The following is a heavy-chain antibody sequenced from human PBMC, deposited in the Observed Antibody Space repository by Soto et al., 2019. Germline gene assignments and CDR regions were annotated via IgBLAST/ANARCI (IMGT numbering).Heavy chain of an antibody. D-gene: IGHD5-12*01. Sequence: SETLSLTCTVSGGSINSRSYYWGWIRQPPGKGLEWIGSIYYSGNTYYNPSLKSRVTIFVDTSKTQFSLRLSSVTAADTAVYYCARHRSSDYVQEYIQYWGLGTLVTVSS. V-gene: IGHV4-39*01. CDR2: IYYSGNT. CDR3: ARHRSSDYVQEYIQY. CDR1: GGSINSRSYY. J-gene: IGHJ1*01.